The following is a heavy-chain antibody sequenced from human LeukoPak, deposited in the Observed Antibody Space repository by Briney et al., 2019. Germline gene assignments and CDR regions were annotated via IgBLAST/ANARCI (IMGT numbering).Heavy chain of an antibody. CDR1: GFTFSSYW. Sequence: PGGSLRLSCAASGFTFSSYWISWVRQAPGKGLEWVANIKQDGSEKYYVDSVKGRFTISRDNSKNTLYLQMNSLRAEDTAVYYCAKYHFGPGPAAAQREYFQHWGQGTLVTVSS. CDR2: IKQDGSEK. V-gene: IGHV3-7*03. J-gene: IGHJ1*01. CDR3: AKYHFGPGPAAAQREYFQH. D-gene: IGHD2-2*01.